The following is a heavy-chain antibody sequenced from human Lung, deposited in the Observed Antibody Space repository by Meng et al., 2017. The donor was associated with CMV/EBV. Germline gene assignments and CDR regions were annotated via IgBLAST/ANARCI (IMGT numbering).Heavy chain of an antibody. V-gene: IGHV3-48*03. J-gene: IGHJ4*02. Sequence: GGSXRLXCAASGFTFSSYEMNWLRQAPGKGLEWVSYISSSSSSIYYTDSVKGRFTISRDNAKNSLYLEMNSLRVDDTGVYFCARDAGEGIVVVPAAISDYXGQGXQVTSSS. CDR2: ISSSSSSI. D-gene: IGHD2-2*02. CDR3: ARDAGEGIVVVPAAISDY. CDR1: GFTFSSYE.